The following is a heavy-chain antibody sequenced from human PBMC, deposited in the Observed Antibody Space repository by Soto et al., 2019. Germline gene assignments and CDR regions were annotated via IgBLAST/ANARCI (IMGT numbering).Heavy chain of an antibody. CDR3: ASPCSTSFNDAFDI. V-gene: IGHV3-21*01. CDR2: ISSSSSYI. D-gene: IGHD2-2*01. CDR1: GFTFSSYS. Sequence: PGGSLRLSCAASGFTFSSYSVNWVRQAPGKELEWVSSISSSSSYICYVDSVKGRFTISRDNAKNSLYLQMNSLRAEDTAVYYSASPCSTSFNDAFDIWGQGTMVTVSS. J-gene: IGHJ3*02.